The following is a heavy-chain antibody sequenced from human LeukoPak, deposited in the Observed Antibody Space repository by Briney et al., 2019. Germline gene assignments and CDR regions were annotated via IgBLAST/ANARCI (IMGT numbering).Heavy chain of an antibody. D-gene: IGHD3-3*01. CDR3: ARTLYDFWSGYQRPWFDY. CDR2: IYYSGST. Sequence: SGTLSLTCTVSGGSISSGGYYWSWIRQHPGKGLEWIGYIYYSGSTYYNPSLKSRVTISVDTSKNQFSLKLSSVTAADTAVYYCARTLYDFWSGYQRPWFDYWGQGTLVTVSS. CDR1: GGSISSGGYY. J-gene: IGHJ4*02. V-gene: IGHV4-31*03.